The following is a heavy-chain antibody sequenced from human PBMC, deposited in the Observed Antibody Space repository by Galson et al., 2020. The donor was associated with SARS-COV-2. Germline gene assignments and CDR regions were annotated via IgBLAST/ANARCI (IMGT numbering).Heavy chain of an antibody. Sequence: SQTLSLTCAISVDSVSSHGAAWTWIRQSPSRGLELLERTYYRDKRYFDSSLSVNSRIVVKPDTSKNQFYLQLNSVTPEDTAVYYCARYERTPTTKTGGLDVWGHGTTVSVTS. V-gene: IGHV6-1*01. CDR3: ARYERTPTTKTGGLDV. J-gene: IGHJ6*02. D-gene: IGHD1-7*01. CDR1: VDSVSSHGAA. CDR2: TYYRDKRYF.